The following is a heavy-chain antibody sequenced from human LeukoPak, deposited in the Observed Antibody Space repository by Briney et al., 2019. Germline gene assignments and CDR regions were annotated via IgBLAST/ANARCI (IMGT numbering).Heavy chain of an antibody. V-gene: IGHV4-31*03. Sequence: SQTLSLTCTVSGCSISSCGLYWICIPPHPGQGLEGSGYIYHSGSTYYNPSLKSRVTISVNTSKTQFSLKLSSVTAADAAVYFCARAILYPGTGYFDYWGQGTLVTVSS. CDR3: ARAILYPGTGYFDY. D-gene: IGHD1/OR15-1a*01. CDR1: GCSISSCGLY. CDR2: IYHSGST. J-gene: IGHJ4*02.